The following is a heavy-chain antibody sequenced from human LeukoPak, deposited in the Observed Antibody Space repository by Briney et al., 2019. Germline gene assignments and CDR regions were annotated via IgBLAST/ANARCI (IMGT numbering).Heavy chain of an antibody. CDR2: TSSSSSTI. J-gene: IGHJ6*02. Sequence: GSLRLSCAASGFTFSSYDMSWVRQAPGKGLEWVSYTSSSSSTIYYADSVKSRFTISRDNAKNSLYLQMNSLRAEDTAVYYCARLRYYGMDVWGQGTTVTVSS. V-gene: IGHV3-48*04. CDR1: GFTFSSYD. CDR3: ARLRYYGMDV.